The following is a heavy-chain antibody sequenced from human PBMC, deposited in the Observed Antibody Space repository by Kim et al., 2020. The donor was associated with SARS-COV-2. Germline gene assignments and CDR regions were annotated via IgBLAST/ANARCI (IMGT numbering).Heavy chain of an antibody. CDR3: TTSVRGGTWEFDY. Sequence: GGSLRLSCAASGFTFSNAWMSWVRQAPGKGLEWVGRIKSKTDGGTTDYAAPVKGRFTISRDDSKNTLYLQMNSLKTEDTAVYYCTTSVRGGTWEFDYWGQVTLVTVSS. J-gene: IGHJ4*02. V-gene: IGHV3-15*01. CDR2: IKSKTDGGTT. CDR1: GFTFSNAW. D-gene: IGHD1-1*01.